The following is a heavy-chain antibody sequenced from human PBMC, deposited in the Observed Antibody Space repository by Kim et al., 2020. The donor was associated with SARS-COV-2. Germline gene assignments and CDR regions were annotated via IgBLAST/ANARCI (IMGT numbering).Heavy chain of an antibody. CDR2: IYTSGRT. CDR1: GDSLSSDY. V-gene: IGHV4-4*07. Sequence: SETLSLTCTVSGDSLSSDYWSWNRQPAGKGLEWIGRIYTSGRTNYNPSLQSRVTMSVDMSKNQFSLKLSSVTAADTAVYSGASALGHWGQGTLVTVPS. D-gene: IGHD3-16*02. CDR3: ASALGH. J-gene: IGHJ4*02.